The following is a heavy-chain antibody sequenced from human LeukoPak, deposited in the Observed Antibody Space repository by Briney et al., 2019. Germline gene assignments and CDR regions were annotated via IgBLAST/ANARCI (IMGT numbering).Heavy chain of an antibody. J-gene: IGHJ4*02. CDR2: IYYSGST. D-gene: IGHD1-26*01. CDR1: GGSISSSSYY. CDR3: ARVVGATNYFDY. Sequence: SETLSLTCTVSGGSISSSSYYWGWIRQPPGKGLEWIGSIYYSGSTYYNPSLKSRVTISVDTSKNQFSLKLSSVTAAGTAVYYCARVVGATNYFDYWGQGTLVTVSS. V-gene: IGHV4-39*01.